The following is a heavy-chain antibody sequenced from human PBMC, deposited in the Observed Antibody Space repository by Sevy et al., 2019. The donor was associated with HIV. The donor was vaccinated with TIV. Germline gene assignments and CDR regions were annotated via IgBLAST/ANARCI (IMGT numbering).Heavy chain of an antibody. V-gene: IGHV3-7*01. CDR3: ASNTSIYDSNTYYPVF. D-gene: IGHD3-22*01. J-gene: IGHJ4*02. CDR1: GFNLSPYW. Sequence: GGSLRLSCVASGFNLSPYWMTWVRQAPGKGLEWVANIKQDGNEKYYVDSVKGRFTVSRDNAKNGLYLKMYSLRVEDWTVYFCASNTSIYDSNTYYPVFWGQGTRVTVSS. CDR2: IKQDGNEK.